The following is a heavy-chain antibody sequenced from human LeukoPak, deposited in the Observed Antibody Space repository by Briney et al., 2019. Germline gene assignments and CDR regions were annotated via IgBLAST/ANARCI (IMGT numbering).Heavy chain of an antibody. J-gene: IGHJ4*02. CDR3: AKGYYASGSSLSAFDS. D-gene: IGHD3-10*01. CDR1: GFTFSSYA. V-gene: IGHV3-23*01. CDR2: FSGSGGST. Sequence: PGGSLRLSCAASGFTFSSYAMSWVRQAPGKGLEWVSAFSGSGGSTYYADSVKGRFTISRDNSKNTLYLQMNSLRAEDTAVYYCAKGYYASGSSLSAFDSWGQGTLVTVSS.